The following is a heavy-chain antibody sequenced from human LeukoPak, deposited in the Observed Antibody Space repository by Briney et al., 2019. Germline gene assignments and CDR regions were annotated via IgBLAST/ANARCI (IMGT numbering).Heavy chain of an antibody. J-gene: IGHJ2*01. D-gene: IGHD4-17*01. CDR1: GGSMSGQF. Sequence: SETLSLTCTFSGGSMSGQFWSWFRQPPGKGLEWIGYVHSSGSTNYNPSLKSRVTISIDTSKNQFSLNLSSVTAADTALYYCARHVSVTPWFFDLWGRGTLVTVSS. CDR2: VHSSGST. V-gene: IGHV4-59*08. CDR3: ARHVSVTPWFFDL.